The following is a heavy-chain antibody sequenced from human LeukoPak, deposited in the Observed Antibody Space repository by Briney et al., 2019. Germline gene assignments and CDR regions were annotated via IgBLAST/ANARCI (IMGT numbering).Heavy chain of an antibody. V-gene: IGHV1-2*02. CDR3: ARDCGGDCGFDP. CDR1: GYTFTGYY. CDR2: INPNSGGT. Sequence: ASVKVSCKASGYTFTGYYMHWVRQAPGQGLEWMGWINPNSGGTNYAQKFQGRVTMTRDTSISTAYTELSRLRSDDTAVYYCARDCGGDCGFDPWGQGTLVTVSS. D-gene: IGHD2-21*02. J-gene: IGHJ5*02.